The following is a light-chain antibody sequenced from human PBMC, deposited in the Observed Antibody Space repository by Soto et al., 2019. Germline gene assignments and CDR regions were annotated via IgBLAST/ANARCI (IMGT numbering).Light chain of an antibody. CDR1: QSLVYSDGDTY. CDR2: KVS. Sequence: DIVMTQTPPSLSFTLGQPASISCRSSQSLVYSDGDTYLSWLQQRPGQPLRILLYKVSNRFSGVPDRFSGSGAGTDFTLKISRVEAEDVGVYYCMQASQSRTFGQGTRLEIK. CDR3: MQASQSRT. V-gene: IGKV2-24*01. J-gene: IGKJ5*01.